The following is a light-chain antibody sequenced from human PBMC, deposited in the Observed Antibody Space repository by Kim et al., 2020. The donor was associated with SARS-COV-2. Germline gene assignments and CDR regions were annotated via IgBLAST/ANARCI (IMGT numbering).Light chain of an antibody. V-gene: IGLV1-51*01. CDR1: SSNIAGNY. CDR2: DNN. Sequence: GQKVTISCSGGSSNIAGNYVSWYQHFPGTAPKLLIYDNNKRPSGIPDRFSGSKSGTSATLGITGLQTGDEADYYCATWESSLSAKVFGTGTKVTVL. J-gene: IGLJ1*01. CDR3: ATWESSLSAKV.